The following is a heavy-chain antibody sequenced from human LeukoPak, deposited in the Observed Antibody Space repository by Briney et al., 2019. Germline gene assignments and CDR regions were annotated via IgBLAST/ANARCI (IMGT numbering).Heavy chain of an antibody. V-gene: IGHV4-59*08. CDR2: AYHTGHT. CDR3: ARHPFSAPFDY. D-gene: IGHD6-19*01. Sequence: SETLSLTCTVSGGSMINYYWSWIRLTPGKGLEWIAYAYHTGHTHYNPSLKSRATISLDTSKNQVSLKANSVTAADTAVYYCARHPFSAPFDYWGQGTLVTVSS. J-gene: IGHJ4*02. CDR1: GGSMINYY.